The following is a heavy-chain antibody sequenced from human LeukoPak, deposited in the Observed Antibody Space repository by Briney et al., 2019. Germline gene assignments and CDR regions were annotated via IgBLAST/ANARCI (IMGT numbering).Heavy chain of an antibody. Sequence: SETLSLTCTVPGGSISSYYWSWIRKPPGKGLEWIGYIYYSGSTNYNPSLKSRVTISVDTSKNQFSLKLSSETAADTAVYYCARGYYYGSSLWGKGTTVTVSS. CDR2: IYYSGST. CDR3: ARGYYYGSSL. D-gene: IGHD3-22*01. CDR1: GGSISSYY. V-gene: IGHV4-59*01. J-gene: IGHJ6*04.